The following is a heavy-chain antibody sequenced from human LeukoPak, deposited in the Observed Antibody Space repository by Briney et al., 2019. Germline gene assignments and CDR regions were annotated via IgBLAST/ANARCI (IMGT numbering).Heavy chain of an antibody. J-gene: IGHJ4*02. CDR3: ASVGNSHYDYVWGSFDY. Sequence: ASVKVSCKASGYTFTGYYMHWVRQASGQGLEWMGWINPNSGGTNYAQKFQGRVTMTRDTSISTAYMELSRLRSDDTAVYYCASVGNSHYDYVWGSFDYWGQGTLVTVSS. V-gene: IGHV1-2*02. CDR1: GYTFTGYY. CDR2: INPNSGGT. D-gene: IGHD3-16*01.